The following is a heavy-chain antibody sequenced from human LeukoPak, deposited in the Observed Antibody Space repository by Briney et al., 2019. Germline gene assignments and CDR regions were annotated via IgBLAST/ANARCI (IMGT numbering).Heavy chain of an antibody. Sequence: GRSLRLSCAASGFTFSSYGMYWVRQAPGKGLEWVAVISYDGSNKYYADSVKGRFTISRDNSKNTLYLQMNSLRAEDTAVYYCAKSAYCGGDCYSFDYWGQGTLVTVSS. CDR3: AKSAYCGGDCYSFDY. D-gene: IGHD2-21*02. J-gene: IGHJ4*02. V-gene: IGHV3-30*18. CDR2: ISYDGSNK. CDR1: GFTFSSYG.